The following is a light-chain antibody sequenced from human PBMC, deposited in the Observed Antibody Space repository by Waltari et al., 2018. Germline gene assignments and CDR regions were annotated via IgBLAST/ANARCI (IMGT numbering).Light chain of an antibody. J-gene: IGKJ4*01. CDR2: RAS. Sequence: EIVMTQSPATLSVSPGERITLSCRASQSVISSLAWYQQKPGQAPKVLIYRASTRATGIPARFSGSGSGTEFTLTISSLQSEDFAVYYCQQYIDWPLTFGGGTKVESK. CDR3: QQYIDWPLT. CDR1: QSVISS. V-gene: IGKV3-15*01.